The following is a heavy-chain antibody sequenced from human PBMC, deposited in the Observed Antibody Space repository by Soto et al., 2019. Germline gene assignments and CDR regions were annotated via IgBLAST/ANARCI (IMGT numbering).Heavy chain of an antibody. CDR3: ARGGIVVVPAARRFDP. V-gene: IGHV4-34*01. D-gene: IGHD2-2*01. J-gene: IGHJ5*02. Sequence: QVQLQQWGAGLLKPSETPSLTCAVYGGSFSGYYWSWIRQPPGKGLEWIGEINHSGSTNYNPSLKSRVTITVDPSKNQFSLKLSSVTAPDTAVYYCARGGIVVVPAARRFDPRGQGNLVTVSS. CDR2: INHSGST. CDR1: GGSFSGYY.